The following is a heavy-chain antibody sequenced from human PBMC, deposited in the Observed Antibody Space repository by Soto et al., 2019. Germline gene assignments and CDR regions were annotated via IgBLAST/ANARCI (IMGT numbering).Heavy chain of an antibody. CDR2: IYYSGST. CDR1: GGSISSYY. Sequence: SETLSLTCTVSGGSISSYYWSWIRQPPGKGLEWIGYIYYSGSTNYNPSLKSRVTISVDTSKNQFSLKLSSVTAADTAVYYCARVGDYYYGMDVWGQGTTVTVSS. J-gene: IGHJ6*02. CDR3: ARVGDYYYGMDV. V-gene: IGHV4-59*01.